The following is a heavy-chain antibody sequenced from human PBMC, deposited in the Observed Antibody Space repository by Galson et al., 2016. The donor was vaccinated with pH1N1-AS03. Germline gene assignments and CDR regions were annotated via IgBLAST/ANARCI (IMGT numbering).Heavy chain of an antibody. J-gene: IGHJ4*02. CDR2: IYPGDSDT. Sequence: QSGAEVKKPGESLMISCKASGFRFTTYWIAWVRQLPGKGLEWMGFIYPGDSDTKYSPSFQGKVTIPADKSISTAYLRWNILKASDTAMYYCARGDGYNYYCDYWGQGALVTVSS. CDR1: GFRFTTYW. V-gene: IGHV5-51*03. CDR3: ARGDGYNYYCDY. D-gene: IGHD5-24*01.